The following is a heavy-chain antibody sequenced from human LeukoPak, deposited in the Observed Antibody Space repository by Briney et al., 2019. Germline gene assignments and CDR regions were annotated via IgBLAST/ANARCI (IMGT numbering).Heavy chain of an antibody. D-gene: IGHD4/OR15-4a*01. J-gene: IGHJ4*02. CDR2: IYYSGST. Sequence: PSETLSLTCTVSGGSISSHYWSWIRQPPGKGLEWIGYIYYSGSTNYNPSLKSRVTISVDTSKNQFSLKLSSVTAADTAVYYCARGGASFDYWGQGTPVTVSS. V-gene: IGHV4-59*11. CDR3: ARGGASFDY. CDR1: GGSISSHY.